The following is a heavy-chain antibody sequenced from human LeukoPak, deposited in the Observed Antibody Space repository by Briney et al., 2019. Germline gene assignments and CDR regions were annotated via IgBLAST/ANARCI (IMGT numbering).Heavy chain of an antibody. CDR2: MNPNSGNA. J-gene: IGHJ5*02. CDR3: ARLYDFWSGSGFDP. V-gene: IGHV1-8*01. D-gene: IGHD3-3*01. Sequence: ASVKVSCKASGYTFTSYDINWVRQATGQGLEWMGWMNPNSGNAGYAQKFQGRVTMTRNTSISTAYMELSSLRSEDTAVYYCARLYDFWSGSGFDPWGQGTLVTVSS. CDR1: GYTFTSYD.